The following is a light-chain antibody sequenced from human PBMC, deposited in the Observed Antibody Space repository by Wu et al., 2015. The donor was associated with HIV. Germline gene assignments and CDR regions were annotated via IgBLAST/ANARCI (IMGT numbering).Light chain of an antibody. V-gene: IGKV1-NL1*01. CDR3: QQYYDSPPT. CDR1: QGISSS. J-gene: IGKJ1*01. Sequence: DIQMTQSPSSLSAAVGDRVNITCRASQGISSSLAWYQQKPGKAPKLLLYGAFRLDSGVPSRFSGSGSGTDYTLTISSLQPEDVATYSCQQYYDSPPTFGQGTKLEI. CDR2: GAF.